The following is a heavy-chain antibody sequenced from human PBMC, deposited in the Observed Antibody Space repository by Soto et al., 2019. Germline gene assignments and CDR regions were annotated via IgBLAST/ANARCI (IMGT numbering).Heavy chain of an antibody. CDR2: IYPGDSDT. CDR1: GYDFPTYW. Sequence: GESLKISCTCSGYDFPTYWIGWLRQTPGRGLEWMGIIYPGDSDTRYSPSFQGQVTISVDKSLSTTYLQWRGLKASDSAKYYCARHYYDGNGYYPEAWGQGTLVNVSS. J-gene: IGHJ5*02. D-gene: IGHD3-22*01. CDR3: ARHYYDGNGYYPEA. V-gene: IGHV5-51*01.